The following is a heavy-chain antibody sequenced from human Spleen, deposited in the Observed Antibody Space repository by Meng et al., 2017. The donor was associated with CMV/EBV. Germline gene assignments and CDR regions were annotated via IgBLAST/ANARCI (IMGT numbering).Heavy chain of an antibody. V-gene: IGHV4-59*01. CDR1: GFTFISYA. Sequence: ESLKISCAASGFTFISYAMSWVRQPPGKDPEWIGEIFHDGSTNYNPSLKSRVTISVDTSKNQFSLKLSSVTAADTAVYYCAREGTNYYYGMDVWGQGTTVTVSS. D-gene: IGHD2-2*01. J-gene: IGHJ6*02. CDR2: IFHDGST. CDR3: AREGTNYYYGMDV.